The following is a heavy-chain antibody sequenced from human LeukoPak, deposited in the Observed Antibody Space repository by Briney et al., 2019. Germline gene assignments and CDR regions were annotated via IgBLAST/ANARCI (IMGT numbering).Heavy chain of an antibody. D-gene: IGHD6-19*01. V-gene: IGHV3-33*01. CDR1: GFTFSSYG. Sequence: GGSLRLSCAASGFTFSSYGMHWVRQAPGKGLEWVAVIGYDGRNKYYADSVKGRFIISRDNPKNTLYLQMNILRAEDTAVYYCARDMEQWLVQDWYFDLWGRGTLVTVSS. CDR2: IGYDGRNK. CDR3: ARDMEQWLVQDWYFDL. J-gene: IGHJ2*01.